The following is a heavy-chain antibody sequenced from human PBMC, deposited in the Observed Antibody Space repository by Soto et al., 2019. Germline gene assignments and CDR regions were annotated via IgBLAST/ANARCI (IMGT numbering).Heavy chain of an antibody. CDR3: ARSGSSWNLREFDY. V-gene: IGHV1-18*01. Sequence: ASVKVSCKASDYTFTSYGIIWVRQAPGQGLEWIGWISVYNGNTNYAQKFRGRVTMTTDISTTTAYMEMRSLRSDDTAVYYCARSGSSWNLREFDYWGQGTLVTV. J-gene: IGHJ4*02. D-gene: IGHD6-13*01. CDR2: ISVYNGNT. CDR1: DYTFTSYG.